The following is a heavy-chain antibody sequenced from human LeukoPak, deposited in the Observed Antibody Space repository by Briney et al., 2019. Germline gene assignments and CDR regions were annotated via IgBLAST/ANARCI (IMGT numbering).Heavy chain of an antibody. J-gene: IGHJ4*02. V-gene: IGHV4-4*07. Sequence: SETLSLTCTVSAGSISNYYWSWLRQPAGKALEWIGRIYTSGSTNYNPSLKSRVTISVDKSKNQFSLRLSSVTAADTAVYYCARVSNYYDSSGYYYIFDYWGQGTLVTVSS. CDR2: IYTSGST. CDR3: ARVSNYYDSSGYYYIFDY. CDR1: AGSISNYY. D-gene: IGHD3-22*01.